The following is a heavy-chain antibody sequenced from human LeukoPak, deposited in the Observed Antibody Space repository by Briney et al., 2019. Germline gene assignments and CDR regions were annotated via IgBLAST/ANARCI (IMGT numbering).Heavy chain of an antibody. D-gene: IGHD6-13*01. CDR3: ARGEQQQLAFDY. J-gene: IGHJ4*02. V-gene: IGHV3-48*03. Sequence: GHFTISRDNAEKSLYLQMNSLRAEDTAVYYCARGEQQQLAFDYWGQGTLVTVSS.